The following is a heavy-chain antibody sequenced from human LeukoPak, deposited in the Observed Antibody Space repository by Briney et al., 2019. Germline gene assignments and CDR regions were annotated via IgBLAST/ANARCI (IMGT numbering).Heavy chain of an antibody. Sequence: GGSLRLSCAASGVTFSSYGMHWVRQAPGKGLEWVALISSDGNDKLYGDSVKGRFTISRDDSKSTLYLQMNSLRAEDTTVYYCTTKVIRGNSGDDYDDWGQGTLVTVSS. CDR2: ISSDGNDK. CDR1: GVTFSSYG. D-gene: IGHD5-12*01. V-gene: IGHV3-30*03. CDR3: TTKVIRGNSGDDYDD. J-gene: IGHJ4*02.